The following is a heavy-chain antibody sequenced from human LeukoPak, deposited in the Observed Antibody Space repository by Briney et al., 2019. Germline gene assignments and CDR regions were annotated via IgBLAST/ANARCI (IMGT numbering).Heavy chain of an antibody. J-gene: IGHJ3*02. Sequence: ASVRVSCEASGYTFTMYGISGGRQAPGQGGEWMGWISAYKGNTNYAQKLQGRVTMTTDTSTSTAYMELRSLRSDNTAVYYCVICYSVLGAFDIWGQGTMVTVSS. D-gene: IGHD2-21*01. CDR3: VICYSVLGAFDI. CDR2: ISAYKGNT. V-gene: IGHV1-18*01. CDR1: GYTFTMYG.